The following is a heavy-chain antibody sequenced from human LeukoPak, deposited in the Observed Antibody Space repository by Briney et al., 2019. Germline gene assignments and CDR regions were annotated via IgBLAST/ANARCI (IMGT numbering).Heavy chain of an antibody. V-gene: IGHV1-69*01. Sequence: SVKVSCKASGGTFISYAISWVRQAPGQGLEWMGGIIPIFGTANYAQKFQGRVTITADESTSTAYMELSSLRSEDTAVYYCARTYSSGYYGAFDIWGQGTMVTVSS. CDR2: IIPIFGTA. J-gene: IGHJ3*02. CDR1: GGTFISYA. D-gene: IGHD3-22*01. CDR3: ARTYSSGYYGAFDI.